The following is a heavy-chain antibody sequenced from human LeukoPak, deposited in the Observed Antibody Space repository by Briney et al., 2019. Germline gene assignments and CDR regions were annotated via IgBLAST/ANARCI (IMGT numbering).Heavy chain of an antibody. CDR1: DYSISSAFY. V-gene: IGHV4-38-2*02. Sequence: SETLSLTCTVSDYSISSAFYWGWVRQPPGKGLEWIGTIYHSGSTYYNPSLKSRVTISLDTSKNQFSLKLNSVTAADTAVYYCAGSTSQNYYYMDVWDKGAMVTVSS. CDR2: IYHSGST. J-gene: IGHJ6*03. D-gene: IGHD2-2*01. CDR3: AGSTSQNYYYMDV.